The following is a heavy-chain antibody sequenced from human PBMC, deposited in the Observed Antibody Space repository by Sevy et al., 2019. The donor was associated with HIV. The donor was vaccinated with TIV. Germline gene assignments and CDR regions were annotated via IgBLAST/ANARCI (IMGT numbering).Heavy chain of an antibody. V-gene: IGHV3-7*01. CDR3: AREAGTYYYGSGSYYNDGADY. CDR2: IKQDGSEK. CDR1: GFTFSSYW. J-gene: IGHJ4*02. Sequence: GGSLRLSCAASGFTFSSYWMSWVRQAPGKGLEWVANIKQDGSEKYYVHSVKGRFTISRDNAKNSLYLQMNSLRAEDTAVYYCAREAGTYYYGSGSYYNDGADYWGQGTLVTVSS. D-gene: IGHD3-10*01.